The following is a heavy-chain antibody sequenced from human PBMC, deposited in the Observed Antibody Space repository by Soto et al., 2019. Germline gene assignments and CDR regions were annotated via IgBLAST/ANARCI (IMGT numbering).Heavy chain of an antibody. CDR3: ARVVVVPAAGIDY. V-gene: IGHV3-21*01. Sequence: EVQLVESGGGLVKPGGSLRLSCAASGFTFSSYSMNWVRQAPGKGLEWVSSISSSSSYIYYADSVKGRCTISRDNAKNSLYLQMNSRRAEDTAVYYCARVVVVPAAGIDYWGQGTLVTVSS. CDR1: GFTFSSYS. D-gene: IGHD2-2*01. J-gene: IGHJ4*02. CDR2: ISSSSSYI.